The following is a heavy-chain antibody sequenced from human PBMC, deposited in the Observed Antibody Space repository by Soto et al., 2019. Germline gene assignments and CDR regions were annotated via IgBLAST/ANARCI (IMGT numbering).Heavy chain of an antibody. J-gene: IGHJ4*02. CDR1: GGSISSGGYY. Sequence: SETLSLTCTVSGGSISSGGYYWSWIRQHPGKGLEWIGYIYYSGSTYYNPSLKSRVTISVDTSKNQFSLKLSSVTAADTAVYYCARVRVSSGYYTGYFDYWGQGTLVTVSS. V-gene: IGHV4-31*03. D-gene: IGHD3-3*01. CDR2: IYYSGST. CDR3: ARVRVSSGYYTGYFDY.